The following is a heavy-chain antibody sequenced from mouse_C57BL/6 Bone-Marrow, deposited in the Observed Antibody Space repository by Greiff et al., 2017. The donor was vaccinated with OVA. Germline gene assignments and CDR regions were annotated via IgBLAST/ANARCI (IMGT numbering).Heavy chain of an antibody. J-gene: IGHJ2*01. D-gene: IGHD1-1*01. CDR3: ATSLRFDY. Sequence: QVQLQQPGAELVRPGSSVKLSCKASGYTFTSYWMDWVKQRPGQGLEWIGNIYPSDSETPYNQQFKDKATLTVDKSSSTAYRQLSSLTSEDSAVYYCATSLRFDYWGQGTTLTVSS. CDR2: IYPSDSET. CDR1: GYTFTSYW. V-gene: IGHV1-61*01.